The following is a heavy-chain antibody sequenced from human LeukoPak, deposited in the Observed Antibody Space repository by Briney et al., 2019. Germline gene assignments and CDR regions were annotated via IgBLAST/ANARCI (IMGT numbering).Heavy chain of an antibody. CDR3: ATDPNSGESY. J-gene: IGHJ4*02. V-gene: IGHV4-39*01. Sequence: PSETLSLTCTVSGGSISSSSYYWGWIRQPPGKGLEWIGTIYYSGSTYYNPSLKSRVTISVDTSKNQFSLNLSSVTAADTAVYYCATDPNSGESYWGQGTLVTVSS. CDR2: IYYSGST. D-gene: IGHD6-19*01. CDR1: GGSISSSSYY.